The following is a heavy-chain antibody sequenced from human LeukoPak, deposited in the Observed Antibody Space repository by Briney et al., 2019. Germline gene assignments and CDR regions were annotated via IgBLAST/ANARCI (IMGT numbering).Heavy chain of an antibody. J-gene: IGHJ4*02. Sequence: SETLSLTCAVSGGSISSSNWWSWVRQPPGKGLEWIREIYHSGSTNYNPSLKSRVTISVDKSKNQFSLKLSSVTAADTAVYYCARAQGPQYGDLPFFDYWGQGTLVTVSS. CDR1: GGSISSSNW. V-gene: IGHV4-4*02. CDR2: IYHSGST. D-gene: IGHD4-17*01. CDR3: ARAQGPQYGDLPFFDY.